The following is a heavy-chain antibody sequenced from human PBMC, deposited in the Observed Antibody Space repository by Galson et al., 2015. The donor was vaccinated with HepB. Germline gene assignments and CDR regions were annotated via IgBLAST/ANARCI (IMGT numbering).Heavy chain of an antibody. J-gene: IGHJ4*02. CDR1: GYKFTGYY. CDR3: ARDRIDDSESFSIFDY. V-gene: IGHV1-2*02. D-gene: IGHD3-10*01. CDR2: INPNNGRT. Sequence: SVKVSCKASGYKFTGYYIHWVLQAPGQGLEWMGWINPNNGRTKYAQNFEGRVAMTRDTSISTVYMELSGLRSDDTGVYYCARDRIDDSESFSIFDYWGQGALVTVSS.